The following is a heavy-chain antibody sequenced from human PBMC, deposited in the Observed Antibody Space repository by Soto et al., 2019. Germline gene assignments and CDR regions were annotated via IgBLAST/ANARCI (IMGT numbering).Heavy chain of an antibody. CDR2: IYYSGST. V-gene: IGHV4-39*01. CDR3: ERHKRYSGTPIAD. Sequence: SETLSLTCTVSGGSISSSSYYWGWIRQPPGKGLEWIGSIYYSGSTYYNPSLKSRVTISVDTSKNQFSLKLSSVTAADKAVYYCERHKRYSGTPIADWGQGTLVTVSS. CDR1: GGSISSSSYY. D-gene: IGHD1-26*01. J-gene: IGHJ4*02.